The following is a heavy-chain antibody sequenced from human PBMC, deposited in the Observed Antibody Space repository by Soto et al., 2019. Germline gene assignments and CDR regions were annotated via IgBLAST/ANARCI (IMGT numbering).Heavy chain of an antibody. CDR2: ISYSETT. CDR3: ARGRGWGYYYYYYGMDV. V-gene: IGHV4-39*01. CDR1: GGSISSSGYY. J-gene: IGHJ6*02. Sequence: SETLSLTCTVSGGSISSSGYYWGWIRQPPGKGLEWIGTISYSETTYYNPSPRDRITISVDTSSNQFSLKLSSVTAADTAVYYCARGRGWGYYYYYYGMDVWGQGTTVTV. D-gene: IGHD3-10*01.